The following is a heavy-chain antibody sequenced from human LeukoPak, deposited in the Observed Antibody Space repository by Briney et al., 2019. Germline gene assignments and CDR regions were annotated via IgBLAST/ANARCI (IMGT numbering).Heavy chain of an antibody. CDR2: IKQDGSEK. D-gene: IGHD6-13*01. V-gene: IGHV3-7*01. Sequence: GGSLRLSCAASGFTFSSYWMSWVRQAPGKGLEWVANIKQDGSEKYYVDSVKGRFTISRDNAKNSLYLQMNSLRAEDTAVYYCASLGAAAGRNFDYWGQGTLVTVSS. CDR3: ASLGAAAGRNFDY. J-gene: IGHJ4*02. CDR1: GFTFSSYW.